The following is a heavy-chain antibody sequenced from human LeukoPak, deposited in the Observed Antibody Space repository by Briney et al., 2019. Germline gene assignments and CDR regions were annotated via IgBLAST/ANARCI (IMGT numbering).Heavy chain of an antibody. CDR1: GFTFSSYA. CDR3: AKGLYSSGRSYYFDY. J-gene: IGHJ4*02. Sequence: GGSLRLSCAASGFTFSSYAMGWVRQAPGKGLEWVSIINGGGEDTYYADSVKGRFTISRDNSRNTLYLQMNGLGAEDTAVYYCAKGLYSSGRSYYFDYWGQGTLVTVSS. V-gene: IGHV3-23*01. D-gene: IGHD6-19*01. CDR2: INGGGEDT.